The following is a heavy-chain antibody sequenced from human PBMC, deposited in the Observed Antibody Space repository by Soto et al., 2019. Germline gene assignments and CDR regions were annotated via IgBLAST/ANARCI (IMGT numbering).Heavy chain of an antibody. CDR1: GFTFSDHF. Sequence: EVQLVESGGGLVQPGGSPRLSCAASGFTFSDHFMEWVRQAPGKGPEWVGRIRDKARGYTTDYAASVKGRFTISRDDSKNSLYLQMNSLKPEDTALYYCTRLLAYCGGDCHSFAFDIWGQGTMVTVSS. CDR2: IRDKARGYTT. V-gene: IGHV3-72*01. CDR3: TRLLAYCGGDCHSFAFDI. J-gene: IGHJ3*02. D-gene: IGHD2-21*02.